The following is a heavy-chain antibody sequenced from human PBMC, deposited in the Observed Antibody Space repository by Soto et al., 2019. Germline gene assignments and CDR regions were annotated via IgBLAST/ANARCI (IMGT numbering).Heavy chain of an antibody. J-gene: IGHJ6*02. CDR1: GYTFTSYG. CDR3: AREVLRFLEWFDPRLGMDV. Sequence: QVQLVQSGAEVKKPGASVKVSCKASGYTFTSYGISWVRQAPGQGLAWMGWISAYNGNPNYAQKRQGRVTMTTDASTSTAYMELRSLRSDETAVYYCAREVLRFLEWFDPRLGMDVWGQGTTVTVSS. D-gene: IGHD3-3*01. V-gene: IGHV1-18*04. CDR2: ISAYNGNP.